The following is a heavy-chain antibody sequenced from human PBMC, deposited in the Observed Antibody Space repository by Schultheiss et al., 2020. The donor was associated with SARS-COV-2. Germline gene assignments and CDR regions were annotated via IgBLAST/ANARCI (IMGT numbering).Heavy chain of an antibody. V-gene: IGHV4-39*07. CDR2: IYHSGST. J-gene: IGHJ6*02. D-gene: IGHD5-24*01. CDR3: ARDDRDRLQPGGYYYYAMDV. CDR1: GGSISSGGYY. Sequence: SETLSLTCTVSGGSISSGGYYWSWIRQPPGKGLEWIGEIYHSGSTNYNPSLKSRVTISVDTSKNQFSLKLSSVTAADTAVYYCARDDRDRLQPGGYYYYAMDVWGQGTTVTVSS.